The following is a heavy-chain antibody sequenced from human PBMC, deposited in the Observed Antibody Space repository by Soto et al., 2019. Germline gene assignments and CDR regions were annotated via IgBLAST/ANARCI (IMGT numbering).Heavy chain of an antibody. J-gene: IGHJ4*02. Sequence: GGSLRLSCAASVFTFSSYAMSCVRQAPGKGLEWVSAISGSGGSTYYADSVRGRFTISRDNAKNSLYLQMNSLRAEDTAVYYCASDDDLKYYFEYWGQGTMVTVSS. D-gene: IGHD3-16*01. CDR2: ISGSGGST. V-gene: IGHV3-23*01. CDR1: VFTFSSYA. CDR3: ASDDDLKYYFEY.